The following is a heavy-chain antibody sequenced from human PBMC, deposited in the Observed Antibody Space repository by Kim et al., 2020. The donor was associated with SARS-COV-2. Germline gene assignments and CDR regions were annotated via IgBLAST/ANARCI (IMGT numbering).Heavy chain of an antibody. D-gene: IGHD3-22*01. Sequence: SRVTISVDTSKNQFSLKLSSVTAADTAVYYCARQETYYYDSSGYYGSFDYWGQGTLVTVSS. V-gene: IGHV4-39*01. CDR3: ARQETYYYDSSGYYGSFDY. J-gene: IGHJ4*02.